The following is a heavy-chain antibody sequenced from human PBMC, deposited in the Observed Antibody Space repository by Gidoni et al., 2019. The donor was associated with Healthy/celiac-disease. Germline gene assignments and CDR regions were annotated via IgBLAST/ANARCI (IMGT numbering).Heavy chain of an antibody. Sequence: QLQLQESGPGLVKPSETLSLTCTVSGGSISSSSYYWGWIRQPPGKGLEWIGSIYYSGSTYYNPSLKSRVTISVDTSKNQFSLKLSSVTAADTAVYYCAREWLVRGEDYWGQGTLVTVSS. J-gene: IGHJ4*02. V-gene: IGHV4-39*02. D-gene: IGHD6-19*01. CDR2: IYYSGST. CDR3: AREWLVRGEDY. CDR1: GGSISSSSYY.